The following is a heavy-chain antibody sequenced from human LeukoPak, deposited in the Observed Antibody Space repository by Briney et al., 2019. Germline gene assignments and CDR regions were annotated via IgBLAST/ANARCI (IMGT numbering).Heavy chain of an antibody. D-gene: IGHD3-22*01. CDR2: IYYSGST. V-gene: IGHV4-59*12. Sequence: SETLSLTCTVSGGSISSYYWSWSRQPPGKGLEWIGYIYYSGSTNYNPSLKSRVTISVDTSKNQFSLKLSSVTAADTAVYSCARVGAPLDYYDSSGLRDYWGQGTLVTVSS. CDR3: ARVGAPLDYYDSSGLRDY. J-gene: IGHJ4*02. CDR1: GGSISSYY.